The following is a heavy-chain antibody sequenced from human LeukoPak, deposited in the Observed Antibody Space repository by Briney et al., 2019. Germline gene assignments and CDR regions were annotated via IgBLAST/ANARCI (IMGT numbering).Heavy chain of an antibody. J-gene: IGHJ4*02. V-gene: IGHV3-21*01. CDR2: ISGTSNYI. Sequence: GGSLRLSCAASGFTFSSYAMSWVRQAPGKGLEWVSSISGTSNYIYYADSVKGRFTISRDNGQNSLYLQMNSLRAEDTAVYYCARREPQGCSGTSCFAGPVDHWGQGTLVTVSS. D-gene: IGHD2-2*01. CDR1: GFTFSSYA. CDR3: ARREPQGCSGTSCFAGPVDH.